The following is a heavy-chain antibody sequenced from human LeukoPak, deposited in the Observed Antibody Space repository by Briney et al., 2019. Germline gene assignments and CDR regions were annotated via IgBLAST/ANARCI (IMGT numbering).Heavy chain of an antibody. J-gene: IGHJ6*03. D-gene: IGHD2-2*01. CDR1: GFTFSSYA. CDR3: SIPDRTNDIVVVPAAKPSYMTV. Sequence: PGGSLRLSCAASGFTFSSYAMSWVRQAPGKGLEWVSAISGSGGSTYYADSVKGRFTISRDNSKNTVYLQMNSLRAEDTAVYYCSIPDRTNDIVVVPAAKPSYMTVWGKGTTVTAYS. CDR2: ISGSGGST. V-gene: IGHV3-23*01.